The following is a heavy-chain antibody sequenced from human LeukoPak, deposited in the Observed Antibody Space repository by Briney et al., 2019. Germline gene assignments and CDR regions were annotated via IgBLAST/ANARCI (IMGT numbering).Heavy chain of an antibody. CDR3: ARYDFLGWFDP. V-gene: IGHV1-3*01. D-gene: IGHD3-3*01. CDR2: INAGNGST. CDR1: GYTFTSYA. Sequence: ASVKVSCKASGYTFTSYAMHWVRQAPGQRLEWMGWINAGNGSTKYSQKFQGRVTITRDTSASTAYMELSSLRSEDTAVYYCARYDFLGWFDPWGQGTLVTVSS. J-gene: IGHJ5*02.